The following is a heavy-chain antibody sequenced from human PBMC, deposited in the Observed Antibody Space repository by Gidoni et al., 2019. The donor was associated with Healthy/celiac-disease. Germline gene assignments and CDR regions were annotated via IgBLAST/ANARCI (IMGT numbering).Heavy chain of an antibody. CDR3: AKDIFSGRFGELTVWDYFDY. V-gene: IGHV3-43*01. J-gene: IGHJ4*02. D-gene: IGHD3-10*01. CDR1: GFTFDDYT. CDR2: ISWDGGST. Sequence: EVQLVESGGVVVQPGGSLRLSCSASGFTFDDYTMHWVRQAPGKGLELVSLISWDGGSTYYADSVKGRFTISRDNSKNSLYLQMNSLRTEDTALYYCAKDIFSGRFGELTVWDYFDYWGQGTLVTVSS.